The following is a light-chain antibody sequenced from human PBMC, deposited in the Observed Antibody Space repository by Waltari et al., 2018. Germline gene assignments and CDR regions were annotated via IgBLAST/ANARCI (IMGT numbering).Light chain of an antibody. Sequence: QSVLTQPPSVSGTPGQRVTISCSGSSANIGSNPVTWYHPLPGTAPKVLIYSNNQRPSGVPDRVAGSKSGTSASLAISGLQSEDEADYYCAAWDDSLTSFVFGSGTTVTVL. J-gene: IGLJ1*01. CDR2: SNN. CDR3: AAWDDSLTSFV. CDR1: SANIGSNP. V-gene: IGLV1-44*01.